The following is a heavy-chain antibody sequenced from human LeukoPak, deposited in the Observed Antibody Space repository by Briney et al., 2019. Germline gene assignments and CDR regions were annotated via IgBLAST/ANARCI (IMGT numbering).Heavy chain of an antibody. Sequence: PSETLSLTCAVSGGSINSETYYWAWIRQNPGKDLEWIGYIYRTGITYPNPSLKSRVSMSIDTSKNQFSLKLTSVTAADTAVYFCARASWTDFSLDYWGQGTLLSVSS. CDR2: IYRTGIT. V-gene: IGHV4-31*11. CDR1: GGSINSETYY. CDR3: ARASWTDFSLDY. D-gene: IGHD2-21*01. J-gene: IGHJ4*02.